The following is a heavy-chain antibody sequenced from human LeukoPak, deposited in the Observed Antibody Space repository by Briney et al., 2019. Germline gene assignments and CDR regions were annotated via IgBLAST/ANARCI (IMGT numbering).Heavy chain of an antibody. CDR1: GFTFDSYA. Sequence: RGSLRLSCAASGFTFDSYAMHWVRQAPGKGLEWVSLISGDGDRTYYADSVKGRFTISRDNGKNSLFLQMNSLRTEDAALYYCAKGFGLNMVTSKYYYMDIWGKGTTVTVSS. CDR2: ISGDGDRT. CDR3: AKGFGLNMVTSKYYYMDI. V-gene: IGHV3-43*02. D-gene: IGHD5-18*01. J-gene: IGHJ6*03.